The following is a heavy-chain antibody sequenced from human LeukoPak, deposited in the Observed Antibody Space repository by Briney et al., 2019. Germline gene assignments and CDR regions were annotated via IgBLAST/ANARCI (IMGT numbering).Heavy chain of an antibody. J-gene: IGHJ3*02. V-gene: IGHV4-59*12. Sequence: RPSETLSLTCTVSGGSISSYYWSWIRQPPGKGLEWIGYIYYSGSTNYNPSLKSRVTMSVDTSKNQFSLKLSSVTAADTAVYYCASGWIQYAFDIWGQGTMVTVSS. CDR3: ASGWIQYAFDI. CDR2: IYYSGST. CDR1: GGSISSYY. D-gene: IGHD5-18*01.